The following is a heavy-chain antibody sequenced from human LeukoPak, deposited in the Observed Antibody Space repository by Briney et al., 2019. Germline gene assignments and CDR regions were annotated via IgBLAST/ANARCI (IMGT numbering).Heavy chain of an antibody. Sequence: PSETLSLTCAVYGGSFSGYYWSWIRQPPGKGLEWIGEINHSGSTNYNPSLKSRVTISVDTSKNQFSLKLSSVTAAGTAVYYCARARGYSLNWFDPWGQGTLVTVSS. CDR1: GGSFSGYY. CDR2: INHSGST. J-gene: IGHJ5*02. V-gene: IGHV4-34*01. D-gene: IGHD5-18*01. CDR3: ARARGYSLNWFDP.